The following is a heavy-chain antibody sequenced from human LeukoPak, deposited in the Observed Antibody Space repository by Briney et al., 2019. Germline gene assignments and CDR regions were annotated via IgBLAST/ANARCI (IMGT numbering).Heavy chain of an antibody. V-gene: IGHV4-59*11. J-gene: IGHJ6*03. Sequence: PSETLSLTCTVSGGSISSHYWSWIRQPLGKGLEWIGYIYYSGSTNYNPSLKSRVTISVDTSKNQFSLKLSSVTAADTAVYYCAATNYDFWSGYYYYYYYMDVWGKGTTVTVSS. CDR3: AATNYDFWSGYYYYYYYMDV. CDR1: GGSISSHY. CDR2: IYYSGST. D-gene: IGHD3-3*01.